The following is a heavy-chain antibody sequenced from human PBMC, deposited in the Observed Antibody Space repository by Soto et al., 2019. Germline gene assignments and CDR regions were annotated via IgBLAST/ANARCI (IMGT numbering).Heavy chain of an antibody. CDR1: GGSISSSSYY. CDR3: ARQIAPHPPNWSDS. D-gene: IGHD2-21*01. CDR2: IYYSGST. J-gene: IGHJ5*01. Sequence: PSETLSLTCTVSGGSISSSSYYWGWIRQPPGKGLEWIGSIYYSGSTYYNPSLKSRVTISVDTSKNQFSLKLSSVTAADTAVYYCARQIAPHPPNWSDSPGPGTLLTVSS. V-gene: IGHV4-39*01.